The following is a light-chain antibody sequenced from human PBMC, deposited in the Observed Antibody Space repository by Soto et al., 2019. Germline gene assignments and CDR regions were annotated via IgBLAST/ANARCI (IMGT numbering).Light chain of an antibody. CDR2: SNN. V-gene: IGLV1-44*01. CDR3: AAWDDSLNGMV. Sequence: QSVLTQPPSASGTPGQRVTISCSGSSSNIGSNTVNWYQQLPGTAPKLLIYSNNQRPSGVPDRFSGSKSGTSASLAISGLKSADEADYYCAAWDDSLNGMVFGGGTKVTVL. J-gene: IGLJ2*01. CDR1: SSNIGSNT.